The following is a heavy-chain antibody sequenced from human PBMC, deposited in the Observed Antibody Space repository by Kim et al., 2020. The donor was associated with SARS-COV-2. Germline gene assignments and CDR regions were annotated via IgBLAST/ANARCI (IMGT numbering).Heavy chain of an antibody. CDR2: IIPYNGNT. CDR3: ARSFSHDYGDYGGPLRLFYYYSMDV. V-gene: IGHV1-18*01. D-gene: IGHD4-17*01. J-gene: IGHJ6*02. CDR1: GYTFTSYG. Sequence: ASVKVSCKASGYTFTSYGISWVRQAPGQGLEWMGWIIPYNGNTNYAQKLQGRVTMTTDTSTSTAYMELRSLRSDDTAVYYCARSFSHDYGDYGGPLRLFYYYSMDVWGQGTTVTVSS.